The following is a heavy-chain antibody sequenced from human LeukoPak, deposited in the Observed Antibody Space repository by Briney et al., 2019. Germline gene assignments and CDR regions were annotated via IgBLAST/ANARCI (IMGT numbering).Heavy chain of an antibody. J-gene: IGHJ6*03. Sequence: PGGSLRPSCAASGFTFSSYAMSWVRQAPGKGPEWVSGISGSGGSTFYADSVKGRFTISRDNSKNTLYLQMNSLRAEDTAVYYCAKDPRTGTTHYYYYYYMDVWGKGTTVTVSS. D-gene: IGHD1-1*01. CDR1: GFTFSSYA. V-gene: IGHV3-23*01. CDR2: ISGSGGST. CDR3: AKDPRTGTTHYYYYYYMDV.